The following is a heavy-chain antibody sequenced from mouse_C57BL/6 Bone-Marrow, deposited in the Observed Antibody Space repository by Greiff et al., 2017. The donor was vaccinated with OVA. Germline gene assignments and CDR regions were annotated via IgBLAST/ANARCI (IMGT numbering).Heavy chain of an antibody. CDR1: GYTFTSYW. CDR3: ARGDYDDY. CDR2: IYPSDSET. Sequence: QVQLQQPGAELVRPGSSVKLSCKASGYTFTSYWMDWVKQRPGQGLEWIGNIYPSDSETHYNQKFKDKATLTVDKSSSTAYMQLSSLTSEDSAVYYYARGDYDDYGGQGTTLTVSA. V-gene: IGHV1-61*01. D-gene: IGHD2-4*01. J-gene: IGHJ2*01.